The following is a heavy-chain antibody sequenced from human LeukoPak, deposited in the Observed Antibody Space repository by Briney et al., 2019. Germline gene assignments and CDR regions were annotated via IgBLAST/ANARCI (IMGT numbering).Heavy chain of an antibody. J-gene: IGHJ3*02. CDR2: ITSSGATR. V-gene: IGHV3-48*03. Sequence: GGSLRLSCAASGFTFSNYEMNWVRQAPGKGLEWVSYITSSGATRYYVDSMKGRITISRDNAKNSLYLQMNSLRAEDMAVYHCARDPDCSSISCYGLRGAFDIWGQGTMVTVSS. CDR1: GFTFSNYE. D-gene: IGHD2-2*01. CDR3: ARDPDCSSISCYGLRGAFDI.